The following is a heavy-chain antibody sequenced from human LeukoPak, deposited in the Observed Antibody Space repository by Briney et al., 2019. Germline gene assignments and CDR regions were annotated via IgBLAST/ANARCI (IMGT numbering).Heavy chain of an antibody. CDR1: GFTVSSNY. V-gene: IGHV3-53*01. CDR3: ARGDGVYVY. J-gene: IGHJ4*02. Sequence: GGSLRLSCAASGFTVSSNYMTWVRQAPGRGLEWVSVIYFGGTTYYADSVKGRFTISRDNSKNTVYLQMNSLRVEDTAVYYCARGDGVYVYWGQGTLVTVSS. D-gene: IGHD5/OR15-5a*01. CDR2: IYFGGTT.